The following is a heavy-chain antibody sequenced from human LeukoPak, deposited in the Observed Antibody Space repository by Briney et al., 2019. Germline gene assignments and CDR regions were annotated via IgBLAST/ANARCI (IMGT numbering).Heavy chain of an antibody. CDR1: GLTFSSYA. CDR2: ISYDGSNK. Sequence: GGSLRLSCAASGLTFSSYAMHWVRQAPGKGLEWVAVISYDGSNKYYADSVKGRFTISRDNSKNTLYLQMNSLRAEDTAVYYCAREGPYHFDYWGQGTLVTVSS. CDR3: AREGPYHFDY. J-gene: IGHJ4*02. V-gene: IGHV3-30-3*01.